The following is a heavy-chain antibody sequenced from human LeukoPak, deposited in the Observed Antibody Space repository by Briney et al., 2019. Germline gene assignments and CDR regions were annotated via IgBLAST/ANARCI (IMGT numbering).Heavy chain of an antibody. J-gene: IGHJ4*02. Sequence: GGSLRLSCAASRFTFSSYAMSWVRQVPGKGLEWVSAISDSGVNTYYADSVKGRFTISRGNSKNTLYLQMNSLRADDTAVYYCAKERWFGELLSLDYWGQGTLVTVSS. CDR2: ISDSGVNT. V-gene: IGHV3-23*01. D-gene: IGHD3-10*01. CDR3: AKERWFGELLSLDY. CDR1: RFTFSSYA.